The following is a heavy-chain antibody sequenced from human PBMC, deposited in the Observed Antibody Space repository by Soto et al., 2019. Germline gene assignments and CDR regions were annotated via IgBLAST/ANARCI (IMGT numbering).Heavy chain of an antibody. V-gene: IGHV3-48*03. CDR2: INHSGRTI. J-gene: IGHJ5*02. CDR3: VRYSGWYSYNWFDP. Sequence: GGSLRLSCVASGFTFSSFELNWIRQAPGKGPEWIAVINHSGRTISYAASVKGRFTISRDNAKNSVYLQMSSLRGEDTAMYYCVRYSGWYSYNWFDPWCQGTLVTVSS. D-gene: IGHD6-19*01. CDR1: GFTFSSFE.